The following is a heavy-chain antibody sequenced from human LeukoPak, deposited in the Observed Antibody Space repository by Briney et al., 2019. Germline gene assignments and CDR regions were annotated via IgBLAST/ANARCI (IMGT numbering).Heavy chain of an antibody. CDR1: GFTVSTNY. CDR3: ARGESQFDY. Sequence: GGSLRLSCVASGFTVSTNYMSWVRQAPGKGLEWVSVIYSGGYTKYADSVKGRFTISRDNSKNTLYLQMNSLRAEDTALYYCARGESQFDYWGQGTLVTVSS. CDR2: IYSGGYT. J-gene: IGHJ4*02. V-gene: IGHV3-66*01.